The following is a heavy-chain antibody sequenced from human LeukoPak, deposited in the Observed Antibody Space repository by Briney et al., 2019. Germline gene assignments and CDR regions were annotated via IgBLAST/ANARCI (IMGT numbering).Heavy chain of an antibody. Sequence: GGSLRLSCAASGFTFSDYNMRWVRQAPGKGLEWVGYIISSGSTIYYADSVQGRFTISRDHAERSLYLQMKSLRGEDTGVYYRARGPGNPTRNDYWGQGTLVTVSS. CDR2: IISSGSTI. CDR3: ARGPGNPTRNDY. CDR1: GFTFSDYN. J-gene: IGHJ4*02. V-gene: IGHV3-48*01.